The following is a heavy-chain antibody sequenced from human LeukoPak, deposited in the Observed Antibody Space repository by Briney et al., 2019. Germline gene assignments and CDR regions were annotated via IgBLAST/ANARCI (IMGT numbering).Heavy chain of an antibody. CDR2: IMPMFGKA. D-gene: IGHD3-3*02. CDR3: ASSTPDIGDAFDI. Sequence: SVKVSCKASGGTFSSYDISWVRQAPGQGLEWMGGIMPMFGKANYAQKFQGRVTITADESTSTAYMELSSLRSEDTAVYYCASSTPDIGDAFDIWGQGTMVTVSS. J-gene: IGHJ3*02. CDR1: GGTFSSYD. V-gene: IGHV1-69*13.